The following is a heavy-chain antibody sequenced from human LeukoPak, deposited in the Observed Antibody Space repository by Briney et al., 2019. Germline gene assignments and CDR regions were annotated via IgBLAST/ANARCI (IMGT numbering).Heavy chain of an antibody. J-gene: IGHJ4*02. CDR1: GFSLSTSGMC. V-gene: IGHV2-70*11. CDR2: IDWDDDK. D-gene: IGHD6-13*01. Sequence: SGPTLVNPTQTLTLTCTFSGFSLSTSGMCVSWIRQPPGEALEWLARIDWDDDKYYSTSLKTRLTISKDTSKNQVVLTMTNMDPVDTATYYCARMSIAAAGLDYWGQGTLVTVSS. CDR3: ARMSIAAAGLDY.